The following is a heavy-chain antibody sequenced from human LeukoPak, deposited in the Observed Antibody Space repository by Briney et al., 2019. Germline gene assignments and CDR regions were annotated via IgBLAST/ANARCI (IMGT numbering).Heavy chain of an antibody. V-gene: IGHV3-30-3*01. CDR1: GFTFSSYA. Sequence: GRSLRLSCAASGFTFSSYAMHWVRQAPGKGLEWVAVISYDGSNKYYADSVKGRFTISRDNAKKSLYLHMNSLRAEDTAVYYCVSYGYCSGTNCHYNDIWGQGTMVIVSS. CDR2: ISYDGSNK. D-gene: IGHD2-2*03. CDR3: VSYGYCSGTNCHYNDI. J-gene: IGHJ3*02.